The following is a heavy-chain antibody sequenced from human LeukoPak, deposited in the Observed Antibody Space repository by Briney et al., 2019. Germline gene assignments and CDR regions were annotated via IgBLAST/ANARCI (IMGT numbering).Heavy chain of an antibody. J-gene: IGHJ3*01. CDR2: IGTRTTDT. CDR3: ARAPGVVYDAFDL. D-gene: IGHD2-15*01. Sequence: GGSLRLSCAASGFTCSTYDMHWVRQAPGKGLEWVSYIGTRTTDTYFADSVRGRFTISRDNAKNSLYLQMNSLRAEDTAVYYCARAPGVVYDAFDLWGQGTMVTVSS. V-gene: IGHV3-21*01. CDR1: GFTCSTYD.